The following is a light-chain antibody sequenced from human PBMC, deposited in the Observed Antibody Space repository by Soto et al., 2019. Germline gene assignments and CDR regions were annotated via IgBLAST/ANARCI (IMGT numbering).Light chain of an antibody. V-gene: IGKV3-15*01. Sequence: EIVMTQSPATLSVSPGDGATLSCRTSQNVLTNLAWYQHKPGQGPRLLIYGASTRATGIPARFSGSGSETEFTLTINSLQSEYFAVYYCQQYNTWPGTFGQGTIVEL. CDR2: GAS. CDR1: QNVLTN. J-gene: IGKJ1*01. CDR3: QQYNTWPGT.